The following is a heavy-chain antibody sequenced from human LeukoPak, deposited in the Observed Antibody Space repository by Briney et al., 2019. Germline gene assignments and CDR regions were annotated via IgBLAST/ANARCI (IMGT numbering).Heavy chain of an antibody. Sequence: PSETLSLTCTVSGYSMSSGYYWGWIRQPPGKGLEWIGYIYYSGSTNYNPSLKRRVTISVDTSKNQFSLKLSSVTAADTAVYYCASWVVVSLSSYAFDIWGQGTMVTVSS. CDR1: GYSMSSGYY. D-gene: IGHD2-15*01. J-gene: IGHJ3*02. CDR3: ASWVVVSLSSYAFDI. CDR2: IYYSGST. V-gene: IGHV4-61*01.